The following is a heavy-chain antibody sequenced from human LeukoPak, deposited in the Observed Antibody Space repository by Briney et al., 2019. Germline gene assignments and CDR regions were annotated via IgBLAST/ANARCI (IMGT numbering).Heavy chain of an antibody. Sequence: GGSLRLSCAVSGFPFSTFWMSWVRQAPGKGLEWVANINQDGSKKYYVDSVRGRFAISRDNSKNTLYLQMNSLRAEDTAVYYCAKGVGYCSGGSCQQLDYWGQGTLVTVSS. CDR1: GFPFSTFW. CDR2: INQDGSKK. CDR3: AKGVGYCSGGSCQQLDY. D-gene: IGHD2-15*01. V-gene: IGHV3-7*03. J-gene: IGHJ4*02.